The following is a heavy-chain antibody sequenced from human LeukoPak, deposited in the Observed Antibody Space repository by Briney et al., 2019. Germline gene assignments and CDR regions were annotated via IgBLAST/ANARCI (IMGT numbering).Heavy chain of an antibody. CDR3: ARAMYSSSWFPFDY. Sequence: KPSETLSLTCTVSGGSINSYYWSWIRQPPGRGLEWIGSIHYSGSTSYNPSLRSRVTISVDKSKNQFFLKLSSVTATDTAVYYCARAMYSSSWFPFDYWGQGTLVTVSS. CDR1: GGSINSYY. CDR2: IHYSGST. J-gene: IGHJ4*02. V-gene: IGHV4-59*01. D-gene: IGHD6-13*01.